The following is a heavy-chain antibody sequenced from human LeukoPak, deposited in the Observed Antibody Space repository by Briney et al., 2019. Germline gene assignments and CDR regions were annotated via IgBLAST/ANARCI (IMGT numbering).Heavy chain of an antibody. CDR1: GLTFTRCW. CDR2: ILQDGSDK. CDR3: AKTSGSYNYLDY. Sequence: GGSLRLACSASGLTFTRCWMRWVRPAAGEGREWVAIILQDGSDKYYVDSVNGRFTISRDNAKNTLYLQMNSLRAEDTAVYYCAKTSGSYNYLDYWGQGTLVTVSS. D-gene: IGHD1-26*01. V-gene: IGHV3-7*03. J-gene: IGHJ4*02.